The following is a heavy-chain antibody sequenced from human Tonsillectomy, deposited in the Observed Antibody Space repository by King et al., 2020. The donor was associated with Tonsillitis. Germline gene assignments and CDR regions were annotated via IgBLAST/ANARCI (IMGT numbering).Heavy chain of an antibody. J-gene: IGHJ4*02. CDR1: GFTFSNAW. CDR2: IKSKTDGGTT. D-gene: IGHD3-16*02. CDR3: TTDYDYVWGSYRPYYFDY. V-gene: IGHV3-15*01. Sequence: GGGGGGPGGGGRRSGAASGFTFSNAWMSWVRQAPGKGLEWVGRIKSKTDGGTTDYAAPVKGRFTISREDSKTTLYLQMNSLKTEDTAVYYCTTDYDYVWGSYRPYYFDYWGQGTLVTVSS.